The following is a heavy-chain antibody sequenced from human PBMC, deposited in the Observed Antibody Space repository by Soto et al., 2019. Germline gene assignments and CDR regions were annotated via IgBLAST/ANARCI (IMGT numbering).Heavy chain of an antibody. D-gene: IGHD3-22*01. CDR2: ISGSGGST. V-gene: IGHV3-23*01. J-gene: IGHJ6*02. CDR3: AKGDKTMIVVVSLYYYYGMDV. CDR1: GFTFSSYA. Sequence: LRLSCAASGFTFSSYAMSWVRQAPEKGLEWVSAISGSGGSTYYADSVKGRFTISRDNSKNTLYLQMNSLRAEDTAVYYCAKGDKTMIVVVSLYYYYGMDVWGQGTTVTVSS.